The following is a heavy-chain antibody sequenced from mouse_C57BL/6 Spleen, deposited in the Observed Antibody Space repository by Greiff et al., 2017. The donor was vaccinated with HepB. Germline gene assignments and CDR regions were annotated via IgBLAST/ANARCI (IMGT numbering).Heavy chain of an antibody. CDR2: IIPRNGGT. CDR3: ARGGGERYFDY. J-gene: IGHJ2*01. CDR1: GYTFTSYW. V-gene: IGHV1-53*01. Sequence: QVQLQQSGTELVKPGASVKLSCKASGYTFTSYWMHWVKQRPGQGLEWIGNIIPRNGGTNYNEKFKSKATLTVDKSSSTAYMQLSSLTSEDSAVYYCARGGGERYFDYWGQGTPLTVSA.